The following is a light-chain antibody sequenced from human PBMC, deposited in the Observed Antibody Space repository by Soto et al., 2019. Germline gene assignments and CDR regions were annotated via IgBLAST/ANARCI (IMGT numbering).Light chain of an antibody. V-gene: IGKV1-5*03. J-gene: IGKJ1*01. CDR2: KTS. Sequence: DIQMTQSPSTLSASVGDRVTFTCRASQSITTWLAWYQQKAGKAPKLLIHKTSSLESGVPSRFSGSGSGTEFTLTISSLQPYDFDTYYCQQYATYSRTFGQGTKV. CDR1: QSITTW. CDR3: QQYATYSRT.